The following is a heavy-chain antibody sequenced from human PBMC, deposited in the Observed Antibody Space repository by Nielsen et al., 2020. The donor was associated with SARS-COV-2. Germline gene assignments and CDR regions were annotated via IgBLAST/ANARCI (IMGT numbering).Heavy chain of an antibody. CDR3: ARDDGSYYPVYYFDY. V-gene: IGHV3-48*02. D-gene: IGHD1-26*01. CDR2: ISSSSTI. Sequence: GESLKISCAASGFTFSSYSMNWVRQAPGKGLEWVSYISSSSTIYYADSVKGRFTISRDNAKNSLYLQMNSLRDEDTAVYYCARDDGSYYPVYYFDYWGQGTLFTVSS. J-gene: IGHJ4*02. CDR1: GFTFSSYS.